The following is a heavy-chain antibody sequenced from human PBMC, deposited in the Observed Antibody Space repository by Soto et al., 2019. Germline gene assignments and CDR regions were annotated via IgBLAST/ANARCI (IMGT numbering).Heavy chain of an antibody. CDR2: IYWDDDK. Sequence: SGPTLVNPTQTLTLTCTFSGFSLHTSGVGVGWIRQPPGKALEWLALIYWDDDKRYSPSLKTRLTITKDTSKNQVVLTMTNMDPVDTATYFCEHRIGNYYDSSGFNNWFDPWGQGTLVTVSS. J-gene: IGHJ5*02. CDR3: EHRIGNYYDSSGFNNWFDP. D-gene: IGHD3-22*01. V-gene: IGHV2-5*02. CDR1: GFSLHTSGVG.